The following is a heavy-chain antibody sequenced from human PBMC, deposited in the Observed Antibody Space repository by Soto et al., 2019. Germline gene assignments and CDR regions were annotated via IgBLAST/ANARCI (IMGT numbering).Heavy chain of an antibody. J-gene: IGHJ4*02. Sequence: GGSLRLSCAASGFTFSSYAMSWVRQAPGKGLEWVSAISGSGGSTYYADSVKGRFTISRDNSKNTLYLQMNSLRAEDTAVYYWAKDPYVLRYFDWLPSFDYWGQGTLVTVSS. CDR2: ISGSGGST. V-gene: IGHV3-23*01. CDR1: GFTFSSYA. CDR3: AKDPYVLRYFDWLPSFDY. D-gene: IGHD3-9*01.